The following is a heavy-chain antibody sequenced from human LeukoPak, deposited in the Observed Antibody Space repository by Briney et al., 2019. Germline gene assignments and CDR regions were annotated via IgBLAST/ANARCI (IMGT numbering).Heavy chain of an antibody. CDR3: ARDVRGSTSTNFFDN. CDR2: MNPNSGDT. V-gene: IGHV1-2*02. CDR1: GYSFTGYF. J-gene: IGHJ4*02. D-gene: IGHD2-2*01. Sequence: ASVKVSCKASGYSFTGYFIHWVRQAPGQGLEWMGWMNPNSGDTNYAQKFQGRVTMTRDTSIRTAYMELSSLRSDDTAVYYCARDVRGSTSTNFFDNWGQGTLVTVSS.